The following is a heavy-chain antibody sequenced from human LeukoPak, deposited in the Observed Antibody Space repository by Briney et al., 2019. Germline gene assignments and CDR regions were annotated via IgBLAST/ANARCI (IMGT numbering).Heavy chain of an antibody. CDR1: GFTFSSYA. D-gene: IGHD3-16*01. V-gene: IGHV3-23*01. Sequence: GGSLRLSCAASGFTFSSYAMSWVRQAPGKGLEWVSAISGSGGSTYYADSVKGRFTISRDNSKNTLYLQKNSLRAEDTAVYYCAKDRGGAELFDYWGQGTLVTVSS. CDR2: ISGSGGST. J-gene: IGHJ4*02. CDR3: AKDRGGAELFDY.